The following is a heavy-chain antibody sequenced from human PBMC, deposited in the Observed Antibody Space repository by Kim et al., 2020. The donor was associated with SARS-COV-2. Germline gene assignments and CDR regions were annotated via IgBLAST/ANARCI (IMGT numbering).Heavy chain of an antibody. Sequence: ASVKVSCKVSGYTLTELSIHWVRQAPGKGLEWMGGFDPQEGETIYAQKFQGRVTMTEDTSSDTAYMELSSLKFEDTAVYYCATGDLLLSFDYWGQGTLVTVSS. D-gene: IGHD2-2*01. CDR2: FDPQEGET. CDR1: GYTLTELS. CDR3: ATGDLLLSFDY. V-gene: IGHV1-24*01. J-gene: IGHJ4*02.